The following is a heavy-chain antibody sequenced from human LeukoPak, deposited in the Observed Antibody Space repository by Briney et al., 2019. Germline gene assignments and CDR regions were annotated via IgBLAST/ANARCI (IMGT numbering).Heavy chain of an antibody. CDR2: IWYDGSNK. Sequence: GGSLRHSCAASGFTFSSYGMHWVRQAPGKGLEWVAVIWYDGSNKYYADSVKGRFTISRDNSKNTLYLQMNSLRAEDTAVYYCARDSRGMDVWGKGTTVTVSS. J-gene: IGHJ6*04. CDR3: ARDSRGMDV. CDR1: GFTFSSYG. V-gene: IGHV3-33*01.